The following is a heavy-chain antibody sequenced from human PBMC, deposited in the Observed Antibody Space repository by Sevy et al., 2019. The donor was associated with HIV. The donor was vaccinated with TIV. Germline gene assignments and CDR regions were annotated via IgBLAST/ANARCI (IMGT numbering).Heavy chain of an antibody. D-gene: IGHD7-27*01. V-gene: IGHV3-48*01. Sequence: GGSLRLSCVTSGFSFSSYSMNWVRQAPGKGLEWVSYISSSSGTIRYADAVKGRITISRDNAKNSLFTQMNSPRAEDTADYYCAGDDHWAFDYWGQGALVTVSS. CDR3: AGDDHWAFDY. J-gene: IGHJ4*02. CDR1: GFSFSSYS. CDR2: ISSSSGTI.